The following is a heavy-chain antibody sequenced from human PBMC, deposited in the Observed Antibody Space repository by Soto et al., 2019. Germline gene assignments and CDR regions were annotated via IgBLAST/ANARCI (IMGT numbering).Heavy chain of an antibody. Sequence: ASVKVSCKVSGYTLTELSMHWVRQAPGKGLEWMGGFDPEDGETIYAQKFQGRVTMTEDTSTDTAYMELSSLRSEDSAVYYCATSYCGGDCYSGIRIESNVEMGYWGQGTLVTVSS. J-gene: IGHJ4*02. CDR3: ATSYCGGDCYSGIRIESNVEMGY. V-gene: IGHV1-24*01. CDR2: FDPEDGET. CDR1: GYTLTELS. D-gene: IGHD2-21*02.